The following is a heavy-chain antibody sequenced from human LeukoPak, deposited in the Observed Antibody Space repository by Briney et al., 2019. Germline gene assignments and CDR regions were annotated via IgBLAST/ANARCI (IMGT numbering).Heavy chain of an antibody. Sequence: GGSLRLSCAASGFTVSSNYMSWVRQAPGKGLEWLTFISTSSDTRYADSVKGRFTISRDNAKKSLYLQMNSLRAEDTALYYCASLVRCFTGAFDIWGQGTMVTVSS. CDR3: ASLVRCFTGAFDI. CDR1: GFTVSSNY. J-gene: IGHJ3*02. V-gene: IGHV3-11*03. CDR2: ISTSSDT. D-gene: IGHD3-10*01.